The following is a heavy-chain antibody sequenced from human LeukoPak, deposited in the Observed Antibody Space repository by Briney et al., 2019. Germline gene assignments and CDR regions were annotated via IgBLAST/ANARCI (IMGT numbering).Heavy chain of an antibody. J-gene: IGHJ4*02. D-gene: IGHD3-22*01. Sequence: GGSLRLSCAASGFTFSSYEMNWVRQAPGKGLEWVSYISGSGDTIYYADSVKGRFTISRDNANNSLYLQINSLRAEDTAVYYCARDTYYYDSTGYYMYYFDYWGQGTLVAVSS. CDR1: GFTFSSYE. CDR2: ISGSGDTI. CDR3: ARDTYYYDSTGYYMYYFDY. V-gene: IGHV3-48*03.